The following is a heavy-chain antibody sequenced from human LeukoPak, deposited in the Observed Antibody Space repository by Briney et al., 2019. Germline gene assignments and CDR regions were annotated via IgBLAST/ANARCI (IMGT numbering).Heavy chain of an antibody. Sequence: ASVKVSCKASGYXFTKYDINWVRQAPGQGLEWMGIINPSGGSTRYAQKFQGRVAMTRDTSTSTLYMELNSLRSEDTAVYYCAREDVDADSMDYWGQGTLVTVSS. CDR2: INPSGGST. D-gene: IGHD5-18*01. J-gene: IGHJ4*02. CDR1: GYXFTKYD. CDR3: AREDVDADSMDY. V-gene: IGHV1-46*01.